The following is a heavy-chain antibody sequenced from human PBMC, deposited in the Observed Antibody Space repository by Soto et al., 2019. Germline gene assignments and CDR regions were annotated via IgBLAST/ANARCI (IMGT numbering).Heavy chain of an antibody. J-gene: IGHJ4*02. D-gene: IGHD2-21*01. CDR3: ARDGEGF. CDR2: INTDGSTT. Sequence: GGSVRVSCAASGFTFSSNWMHWVRRVPGRGLVWVSRINTDGSTTNYVDSVEGRFTISRDNAKNTLYLQMNSLRVEDTAVYYCARDGEGFWGQGTLVTVSS. V-gene: IGHV3-74*01. CDR1: GFTFSSNW.